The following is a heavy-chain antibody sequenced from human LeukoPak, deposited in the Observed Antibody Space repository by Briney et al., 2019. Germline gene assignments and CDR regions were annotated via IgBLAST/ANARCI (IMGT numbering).Heavy chain of an antibody. CDR2: ISYSGGST. V-gene: IGHV3-23*01. CDR3: ANHFYDILTGYYFFDC. D-gene: IGHD3-9*01. CDR1: GFTFSSYA. Sequence: AGSLSLSCAASGFTFSSYAMSWVRQAPGKGLEWVSAISYSGGSTYYADSVKGRFNIYRHNSKNTLCLQTNSLRAEGPAIYYCANHFYDILTGYYFFDCCGEGSLVTVSS. J-gene: IGHJ4*02.